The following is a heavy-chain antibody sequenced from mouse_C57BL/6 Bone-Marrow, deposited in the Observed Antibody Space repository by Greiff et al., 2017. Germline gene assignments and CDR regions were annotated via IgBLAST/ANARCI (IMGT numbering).Heavy chain of an antibody. CDR1: GYTFTSYC. CDR2: IHPNSGST. D-gene: IGHD1-1*01. Sequence: VQLQQPGAELVKPGASVKLSCKASGYTFTSYCMHWVKQRPGQGLEWIGMIHPNSGSTNYNEKFKSKATLTVDKSSSTAYMQLSSLTSEDSAVYYCARDGFYGSSFFDYWGQGTTLTVSS. CDR3: ARDGFYGSSFFDY. V-gene: IGHV1-64*01. J-gene: IGHJ2*01.